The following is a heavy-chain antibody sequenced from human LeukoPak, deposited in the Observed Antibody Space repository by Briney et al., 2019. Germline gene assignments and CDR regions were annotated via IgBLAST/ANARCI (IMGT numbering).Heavy chain of an antibody. D-gene: IGHD1-26*01. Sequence: PGGSLRLSCAASGFTFSSYGMHWVRQAPGKGLEWVAVISYDGSNKYYADSVKGRFTISRDNAKSSVFLQMNSLRVEDTAVYYCARDEGIVRAMNSKAVAHWGPGTLVIV. CDR3: ARDEGIVRAMNSKAVAH. J-gene: IGHJ4*02. CDR2: ISYDGSNK. V-gene: IGHV3-30*03. CDR1: GFTFSSYG.